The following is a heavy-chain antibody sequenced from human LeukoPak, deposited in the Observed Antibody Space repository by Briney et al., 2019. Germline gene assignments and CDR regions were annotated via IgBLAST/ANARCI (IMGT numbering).Heavy chain of an antibody. J-gene: IGHJ3*02. Sequence: PSETLSLTCTVSGGSISSYYWSWIRQPPGKGLEWIGYIYYSGSTNYNPSLKSRVTISVDTSKNQFSLKLSSVTAADTAVYYCARVNYYDSSGYSVDAFDIWGQGTMVTVSS. CDR2: IYYSGST. V-gene: IGHV4-59*01. CDR3: ARVNYYDSSGYSVDAFDI. D-gene: IGHD3-22*01. CDR1: GGSISSYY.